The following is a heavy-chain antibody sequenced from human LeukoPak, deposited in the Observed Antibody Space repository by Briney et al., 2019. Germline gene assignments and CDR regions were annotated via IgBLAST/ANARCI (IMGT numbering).Heavy chain of an antibody. Sequence: HAGGSLRLSCAASGFTFSSYEMNWVRQAPGKGLEWVSVIYSRGSTYYADSVKGRFTISRDNSKNTLYLQMNSLRVEDTAVYYCARAKESSGYYYYGMDLWGQGTTVTVSS. J-gene: IGHJ6*02. CDR2: IYSRGST. V-gene: IGHV3-66*01. D-gene: IGHD3-22*01. CDR3: ARAKESSGYYYYGMDL. CDR1: GFTFSSYE.